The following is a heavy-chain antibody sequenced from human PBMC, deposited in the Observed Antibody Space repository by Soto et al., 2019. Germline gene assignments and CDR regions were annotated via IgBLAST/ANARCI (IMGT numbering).Heavy chain of an antibody. D-gene: IGHD3-10*01. CDR2: ISYDGSNK. CDR1: GFTFTSYA. J-gene: IGHJ6*02. Sequence: QVQLVESGGGVVQPERSLRLSCAASGFTFTSYAMHWVRQAPGKGLGWVAVISYDGSNKYYADSVKGRFTISRDNSKNTLYLQMNSLRAEDTAVYYCAKDHFGSGYYGMDVWGQGTTVTVSS. CDR3: AKDHFGSGYYGMDV. V-gene: IGHV3-30*18.